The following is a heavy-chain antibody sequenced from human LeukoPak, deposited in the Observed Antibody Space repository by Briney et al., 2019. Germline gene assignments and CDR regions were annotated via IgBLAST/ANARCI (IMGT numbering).Heavy chain of an antibody. CDR1: GGSISSYY. CDR3: ATIERSGWYVSY. J-gene: IGHJ4*02. V-gene: IGHV4-59*01. Sequence: SETLSLTCTVSGGSISSYYWSWIRQPPGKGLEWIGYIYYSGSTNYNPSLKSPVTISVNTSKNQFSLKLSSVTAADTAVYYCATIERSGWYVSYWGQGTLVTVSS. D-gene: IGHD6-19*01. CDR2: IYYSGST.